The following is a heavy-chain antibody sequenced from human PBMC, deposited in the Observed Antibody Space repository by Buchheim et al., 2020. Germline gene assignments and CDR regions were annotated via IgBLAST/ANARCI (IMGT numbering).Heavy chain of an antibody. V-gene: IGHV3-7*01. Sequence: EVQLVESGGGLVQPGGSLRLSCAASGFTFSSYWMTWVRQAPGKGLEWVANIKEDASEGYYVDSVKGRFTISRDNAMNSLFLQMSSLRAEDTAVYYCARGTRDYYGMDVWGQGTT. J-gene: IGHJ6*02. CDR1: GFTFSSYW. CDR2: IKEDASEG. CDR3: ARGTRDYYGMDV.